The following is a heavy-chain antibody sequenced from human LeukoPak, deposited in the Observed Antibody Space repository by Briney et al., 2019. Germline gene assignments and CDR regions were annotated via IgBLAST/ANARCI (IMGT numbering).Heavy chain of an antibody. Sequence: ASVKVSCKASGYTFTGYYMHWVRQAPGQGLEWMGWINPNSGGTNYAQKFQGRVTMTRDTSISTAYMELSRLRSDDTAVYYCAKDIGSLTYWYDDSNYSGAFDYWGQGTLVTVST. J-gene: IGHJ4*02. D-gene: IGHD3-22*01. V-gene: IGHV1-2*02. CDR3: AKDIGSLTYWYDDSNYSGAFDY. CDR1: GYTFTGYY. CDR2: INPNSGGT.